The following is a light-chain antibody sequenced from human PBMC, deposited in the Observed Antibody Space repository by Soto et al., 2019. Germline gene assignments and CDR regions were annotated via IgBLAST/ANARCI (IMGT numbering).Light chain of an antibody. CDR3: GTWDSSLSAGV. CDR1: SSNIENNY. CDR2: DNN. J-gene: IGLJ2*01. Sequence: QSVLTQPSLVSAAPGQKVTICCSGSSSNIENNYVSWYQQFPGTAPKLLIYDNNKRPSGIPDRFSGSKSGTSATLGIAGLQTGDEADYYCGTWDSSLSAGVFGGGTKLTVL. V-gene: IGLV1-51*01.